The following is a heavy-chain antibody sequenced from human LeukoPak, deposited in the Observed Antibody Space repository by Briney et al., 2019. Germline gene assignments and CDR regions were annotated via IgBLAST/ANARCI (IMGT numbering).Heavy chain of an antibody. Sequence: GGSLRLSCAASGFTFSRYWKSWVRQAPGKGLEWVANIKQDGSEKYYVDSVKGRFSISRDNAKNSLYLQMNSLRAEDTAVYYCARDEYDILTGYSLFDYWGQGTLVTVSS. V-gene: IGHV3-7*01. D-gene: IGHD3-9*01. CDR3: ARDEYDILTGYSLFDY. J-gene: IGHJ4*02. CDR1: GFTFSRYW. CDR2: IKQDGSEK.